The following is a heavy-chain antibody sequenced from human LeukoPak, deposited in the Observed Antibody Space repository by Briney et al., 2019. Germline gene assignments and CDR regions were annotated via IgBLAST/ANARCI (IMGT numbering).Heavy chain of an antibody. CDR1: GYIFTSYW. D-gene: IGHD6-6*01. V-gene: IGHV5-10-1*01. J-gene: IGHJ4*02. CDR2: IDHTDSYT. CDR3: ARRGRSSSNFDF. Sequence: GESLKISCKGSGYIFTSYWITWVRQMPGKGLEWMGTIDHTDSYTNYSPSFQGHVTISTDKSISTAYLQWSSLKASDTAIYYCARRGRSSSNFDFWGQGTLVTVSS.